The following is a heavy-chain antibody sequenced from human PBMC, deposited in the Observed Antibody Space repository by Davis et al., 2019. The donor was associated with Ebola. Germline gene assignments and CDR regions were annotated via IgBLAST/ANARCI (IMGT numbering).Heavy chain of an antibody. CDR1: GGTFSSYA. CDR2: IIPILGIA. Sequence: AASVKVSCKASGGTFSSYAISWVRQAPGQGLEWMGRIIPILGIANYAQKFQGRVTITADKSTSTAYMELSSLRSEDTAVYYCAREGSDDFWSGSDAFDIWGQGTMVTVSS. CDR3: AREGSDDFWSGSDAFDI. J-gene: IGHJ3*02. V-gene: IGHV1-69*04. D-gene: IGHD3-3*01.